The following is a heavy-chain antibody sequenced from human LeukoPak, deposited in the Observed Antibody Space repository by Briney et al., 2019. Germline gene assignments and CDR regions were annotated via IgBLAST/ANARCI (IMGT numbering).Heavy chain of an antibody. Sequence: PGGSLRLSCAASGFTFSTYAMSRVRQAPGRGLEWVSTITGTGNITYYADSVKGRFTISRDNSKNTLYLQMNSLRAEDTAVYYCVRDRYWGQGTPVTVSS. CDR3: VRDRY. J-gene: IGHJ4*02. CDR2: ITGTGNIT. CDR1: GFTFSTYA. V-gene: IGHV3-23*01.